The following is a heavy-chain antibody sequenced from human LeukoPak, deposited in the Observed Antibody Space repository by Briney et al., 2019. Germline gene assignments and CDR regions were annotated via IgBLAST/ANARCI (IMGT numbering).Heavy chain of an antibody. CDR3: ARVNYDSSDYETAFDY. V-gene: IGHV3-21*01. CDR1: GFTFSRYS. D-gene: IGHD3-22*01. Sequence: PGGSLRLSCAASGFTFSRYSMNWVRQAPGKGLQWISSISRSSSYIYYADSVKGRFTISRDNAKNSLYLQMNSLRVEDTAVYYCARVNYDSSDYETAFDYWGQGTLVTVSS. J-gene: IGHJ4*02. CDR2: ISRSSSYI.